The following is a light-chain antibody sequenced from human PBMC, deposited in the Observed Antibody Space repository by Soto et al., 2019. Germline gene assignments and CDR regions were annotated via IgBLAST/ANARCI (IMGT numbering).Light chain of an antibody. J-gene: IGLJ1*01. CDR3: QSYDRSLSGSV. CDR2: GNS. V-gene: IGLV1-40*01. CDR1: NSNIGAGYD. Sequence: QSVLTQPPSVSGAPGQRVTISCTGSNSNIGAGYDVHWYQQLPGTAPKLLIYGNSNRPSGVPDRFSGSKSVTSASLAITGTQAEDEAHYSCQSYDRSLSGSVFGTGTKVTVL.